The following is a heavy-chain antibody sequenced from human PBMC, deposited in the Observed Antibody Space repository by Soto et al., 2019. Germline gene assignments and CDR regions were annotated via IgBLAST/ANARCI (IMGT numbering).Heavy chain of an antibody. CDR1: GGSISSYY. D-gene: IGHD2-2*02. J-gene: IGHJ6*02. CDR2: IYYSGST. V-gene: IGHV4-59*01. CDR3: AGDIVVVPAAIRHYYYGMDV. Sequence: SETLSLTCTVSGGSISSYYWSWIRQPPGKGLEWIGYIYYSGSTNYNPSLKSRVTISVDTSKNQFSLKLSSVTAADTAVYYCAGDIVVVPAAIRHYYYGMDVWGQGTTVTVSS.